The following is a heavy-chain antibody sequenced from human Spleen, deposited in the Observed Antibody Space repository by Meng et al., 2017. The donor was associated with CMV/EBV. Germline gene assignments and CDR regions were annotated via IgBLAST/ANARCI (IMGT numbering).Heavy chain of an antibody. D-gene: IGHD5-18*01. Sequence: SICSTDWRRWVRQPPGRGLECIRGIYPSGNPTYNPSLNSRVTISIDKSKNKFSLKLNSVTAADTAVYYCTRGAPYTYGHVERYYFDYWGQGTLVTVSS. CDR2: IYPSGNP. J-gene: IGHJ4*02. V-gene: IGHV4/OR15-8*02. CDR1: SICSTDW. CDR3: TRGAPYTYGHVERYYFDY.